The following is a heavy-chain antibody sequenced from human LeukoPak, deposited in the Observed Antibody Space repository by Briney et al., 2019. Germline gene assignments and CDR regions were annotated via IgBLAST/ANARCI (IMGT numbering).Heavy chain of an antibody. CDR1: GFTFSSYA. Sequence: GGSLRLSCAASGFTFSSYAMHWVRQAPGKGLEWVAVISYDGSNKYYADPVKGRFTISRDNSKNTLYLQMNSLRAEDTAVYYCAKDRTGYSSSWYGGFDYWGQGTLVTVSS. CDR2: ISYDGSNK. V-gene: IGHV3-30-3*01. D-gene: IGHD6-13*01. CDR3: AKDRTGYSSSWYGGFDY. J-gene: IGHJ4*02.